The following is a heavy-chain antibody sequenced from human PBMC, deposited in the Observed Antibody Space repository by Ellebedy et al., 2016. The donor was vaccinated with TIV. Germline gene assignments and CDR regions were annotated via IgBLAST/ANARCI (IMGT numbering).Heavy chain of an antibody. CDR1: GFTFSSFT. CDR3: ARPGASYSSSWYDFDC. CDR2: ISSSATYI. J-gene: IGHJ4*02. D-gene: IGHD6-13*01. V-gene: IGHV3-21*01. Sequence: GESLKISCAASGFTFSSFTMNWVRQAPGKGLEWVSSISSSATYIHNADSVKGRLTISRYNAKNSLYLQMNSLRVEDTAVYYCARPGASYSSSWYDFDCWGQGTLVTVSS.